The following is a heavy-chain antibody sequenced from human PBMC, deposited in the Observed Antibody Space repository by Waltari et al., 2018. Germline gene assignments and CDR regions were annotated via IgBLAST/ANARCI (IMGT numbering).Heavy chain of an antibody. CDR3: ATAVGGNMEFDS. CDR1: ADNFTTNG. V-gene: IGHV1-18*01. J-gene: IGHJ4*01. Sequence: QVHLVQTRAEVNTLGTSVKVSCKAAADNFTTNGVTWVRQAPGQGLEWLGWISANDGNTNSAPSLQDRVTLTTDTSTYTAYMELNSLRPDDTAVYYCATAVGGNMEFDSWGHGSLVTVSS. CDR2: ISANDGNT. D-gene: IGHD6-19*01.